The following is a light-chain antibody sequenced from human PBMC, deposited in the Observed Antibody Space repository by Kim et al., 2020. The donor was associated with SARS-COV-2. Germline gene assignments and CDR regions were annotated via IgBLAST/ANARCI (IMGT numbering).Light chain of an antibody. CDR3: QQYDNSPHT. CDR2: GAS. V-gene: IGKV3-20*01. J-gene: IGKJ1*01. Sequence: PAERAALLSSTSSSGSNSYLAWYQQKPGQAPRLLIYGASSRATGIPDRFSGSGSGTDFTLTITRLQPEDFAVYYCQQYDNSPHTFGQGTKVDIK. CDR1: SSGSNSY.